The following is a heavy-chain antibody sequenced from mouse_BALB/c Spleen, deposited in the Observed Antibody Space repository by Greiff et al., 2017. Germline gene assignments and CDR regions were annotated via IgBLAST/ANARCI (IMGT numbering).Heavy chain of an antibody. Sequence: QVQLQQSGAELVKPGASVKISCKASGYTFTNYWLGWVKQRPGHGLEWIGDIYPGGGYTNYNEKFKGKATLTADTSSSTAYMQLSSLTSEDSAVYFCASPRLGRRDYWGQGTTLTVSS. D-gene: IGHD4-1*01. CDR2: IYPGGGYT. J-gene: IGHJ2*01. CDR1: GYTFTNYW. V-gene: IGHV1-63*02. CDR3: ASPRLGRRDY.